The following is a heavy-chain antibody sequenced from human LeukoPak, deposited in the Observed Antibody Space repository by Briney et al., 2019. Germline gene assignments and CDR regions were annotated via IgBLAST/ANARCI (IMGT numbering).Heavy chain of an antibody. CDR2: ISWNSGSI. CDR3: AREWELDY. D-gene: IGHD1-26*01. CDR1: GFTFDDYA. Sequence: GRSLRLSCAASGFTFDDYAMHWVRQAPGKGLEWVSGISWNSGSIGYADSVKGRFTISRDNAKNSLYLQMNSLRAEDTAVYYCAREWELDYWGQGTLVTVSS. J-gene: IGHJ4*02. V-gene: IGHV3-9*01.